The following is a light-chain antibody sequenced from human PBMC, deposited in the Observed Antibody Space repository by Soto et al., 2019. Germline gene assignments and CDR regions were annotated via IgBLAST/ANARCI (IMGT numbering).Light chain of an antibody. J-gene: IGKJ1*01. CDR1: QSVDRR. CDR3: QQYAVSPVT. V-gene: IGKV3-20*01. CDR2: GAS. Sequence: IVLTQSPATLSLSPGERATLSCRASQSVDRRLAWYQQKPGQAPRLLIYGASSRATGIPDRFSGSGSGTDFTLTISRLEPEDFAVYYCQQYAVSPVTFGQGTKVDIK.